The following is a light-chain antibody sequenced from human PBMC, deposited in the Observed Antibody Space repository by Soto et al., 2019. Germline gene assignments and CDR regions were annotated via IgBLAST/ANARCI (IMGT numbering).Light chain of an antibody. CDR3: QQYNSYSPWT. CDR1: QSISSW. Sequence: DIQMTQSPSTLSASVGDRVTITCRASQSISSWLAWYQQKPGKAPKLLIYKASSLESGVPSRFRGSGSGTEFTLTISSLQPDDFATYYSQQYNSYSPWTFGQGTKVEIK. V-gene: IGKV1-5*03. J-gene: IGKJ1*01. CDR2: KAS.